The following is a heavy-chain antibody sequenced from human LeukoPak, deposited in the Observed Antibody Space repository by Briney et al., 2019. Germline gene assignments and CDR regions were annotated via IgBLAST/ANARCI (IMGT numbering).Heavy chain of an antibody. Sequence: PSETLSLTCTVSGGSLSSSSYYWGWIRQPPGKGLEWIGSIYYSGSTYYNPSLKSRVTISVDTSKNQFSLKLSSVTAADTAVYYCARHGEAAAGYYFDYWGQGTLVTVSS. CDR2: IYYSGST. CDR1: GGSLSSSSYY. V-gene: IGHV4-39*01. J-gene: IGHJ4*02. CDR3: ARHGEAAAGYYFDY. D-gene: IGHD6-13*01.